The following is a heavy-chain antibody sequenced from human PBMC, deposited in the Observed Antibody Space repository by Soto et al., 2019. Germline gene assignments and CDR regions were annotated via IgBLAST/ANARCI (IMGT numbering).Heavy chain of an antibody. CDR2: IGTAGDT. V-gene: IGHV3-13*01. CDR1: GFTFSGFD. CDR3: AKSQEIGTHFFDT. Sequence: GGSLRLSCEASGFTFSGFDMHWVRQPTGKGLEWVSSIGTAGDTYYAVSVKGRFTISRDNAKNSLSLQMNSLRAGDMAVYFCAKSQEIGTHFFDTWGQGTQVTVSS. D-gene: IGHD6-13*01. J-gene: IGHJ4*02.